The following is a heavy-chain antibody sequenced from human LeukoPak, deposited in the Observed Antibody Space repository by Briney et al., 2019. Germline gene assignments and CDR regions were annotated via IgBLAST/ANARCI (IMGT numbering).Heavy chain of an antibody. CDR3: ARENSGSYREVDY. CDR2: IYTSGST. V-gene: IGHV4-4*07. D-gene: IGHD1-26*01. Sequence: PSETLSLTCTVSGGSISSYYWSWIRQPGGKGLEWIGRIYTSGSTNYNASLKSRVSMSVDTSKNQFSLKLSSVTAADTAVFYCARENSGSYREVDYWGQGTLVTVSS. J-gene: IGHJ4*02. CDR1: GGSISSYY.